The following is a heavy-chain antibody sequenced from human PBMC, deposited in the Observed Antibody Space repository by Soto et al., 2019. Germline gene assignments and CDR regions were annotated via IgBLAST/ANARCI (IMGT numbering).Heavy chain of an antibody. J-gene: IGHJ3*02. Sequence: SETLSLTCTVSGGSISSSSYYWGWIRQPPGKGLEWIGSIYYSGSTYYNPSLKSRVTISVDTSKNQFSLKLSSVTAADTAVYYCARGMYYDILTGYCTEGAFDIWGQGTMVTVSS. V-gene: IGHV4-39*01. D-gene: IGHD3-9*01. CDR1: GGSISSSSYY. CDR3: ARGMYYDILTGYCTEGAFDI. CDR2: IYYSGST.